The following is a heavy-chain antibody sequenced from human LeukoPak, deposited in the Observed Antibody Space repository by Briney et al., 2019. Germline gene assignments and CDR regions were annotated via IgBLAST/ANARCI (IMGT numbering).Heavy chain of an antibody. Sequence: SVKVSRKASGGTFSSYAISWVRQAPGQGLEWMGGIIPIFGTANYAQKFQGRVTITADESTSTAYMELSSLRSEDTAVYYCARGKAVVVAPIYYYYYMDVWGKGTTVTVSS. CDR3: ARGKAVVVAPIYYYYYMDV. CDR1: GGTFSSYA. J-gene: IGHJ6*03. V-gene: IGHV1-69*13. CDR2: IIPIFGTA. D-gene: IGHD2-15*01.